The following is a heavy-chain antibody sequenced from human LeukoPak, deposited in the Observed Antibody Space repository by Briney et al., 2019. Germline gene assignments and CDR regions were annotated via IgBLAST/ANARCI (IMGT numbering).Heavy chain of an antibody. CDR3: AILSYSSSWYDWNDAFDI. V-gene: IGHV1-8*02. Sequence: GASVKVSCKASGYTFTGYYMHWVRQATGQGLEWMGWMNPNSGNTGYAQKFQGRVTMTRNTSISTAYMELSSLRSEDTAVYYCAILSYSSSWYDWNDAFDIWGQGTMVTVSS. CDR2: MNPNSGNT. J-gene: IGHJ3*02. D-gene: IGHD6-13*01. CDR1: GYTFTGYY.